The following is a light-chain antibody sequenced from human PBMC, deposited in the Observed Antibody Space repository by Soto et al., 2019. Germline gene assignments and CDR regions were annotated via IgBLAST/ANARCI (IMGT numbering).Light chain of an antibody. CDR2: AAS. J-gene: IGKJ4*01. CDR1: VDISSY. Sequence: IQLTQSPSSLSASVGDRVTITCRASVDISSYLAWYQQKPGKAPRLLIYAASTLQSGVPSRFSGSGSGTEFTLTISSLQPEDFAIYYCQQVNAYPLTFGGGTKVDIK. CDR3: QQVNAYPLT. V-gene: IGKV1-9*01.